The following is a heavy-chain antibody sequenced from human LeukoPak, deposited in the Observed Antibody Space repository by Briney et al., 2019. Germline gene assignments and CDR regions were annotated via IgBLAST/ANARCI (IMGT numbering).Heavy chain of an antibody. V-gene: IGHV4-59*01. CDR2: IYYSGST. CDR3: ARDLGAAAGAGTYVFDI. Sequence: SETLSLTCTVSGGSISSYYWSWIRQPPGKGLEWIGYIYYSGSTNYNPSLRSQVGMSVDTSKNQFSLKLTSVTAADTAVYYCARDLGAAAGAGTYVFDIWGQGTVVTVSS. CDR1: GGSISSYY. D-gene: IGHD6-13*01. J-gene: IGHJ3*02.